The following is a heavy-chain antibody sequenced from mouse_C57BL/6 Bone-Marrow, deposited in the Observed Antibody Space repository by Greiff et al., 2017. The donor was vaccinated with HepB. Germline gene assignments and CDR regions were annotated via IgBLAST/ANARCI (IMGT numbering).Heavy chain of an antibody. V-gene: IGHV5-4*01. CDR2: ISDGGSYT. J-gene: IGHJ3*01. CDR3: ARDEGTAQATPFAY. D-gene: IGHD3-2*02. CDR1: GFTFSSYA. Sequence: EVTLVESGGGLVKPGGSLKLSCAASGFTFSSYAMSWVRQTPEKRLEWVATISDGGSYTYYPDNVKGRFTISRDNAKNNLYLQMSHLKSEDTAMYYCARDEGTAQATPFAYWGQGTRVTVSA.